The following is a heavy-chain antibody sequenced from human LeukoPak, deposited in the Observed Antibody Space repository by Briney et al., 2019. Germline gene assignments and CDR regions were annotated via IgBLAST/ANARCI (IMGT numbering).Heavy chain of an antibody. CDR3: ANDYRSGSFHDF. V-gene: IGHV3-23*01. J-gene: IGHJ4*02. CDR2: ISRRDDYT. CDR1: GFAFSSYA. D-gene: IGHD3-10*01. Sequence: GGSLRLSCAASGFAFSSYAMSWVRQPPGKGLEWVSVISRRDDYTYYADSVKSRFTISRDNSKNTLYLQMNTLRAEDTAVYYCANDYRSGSFHDFWGQGTLVTVSS.